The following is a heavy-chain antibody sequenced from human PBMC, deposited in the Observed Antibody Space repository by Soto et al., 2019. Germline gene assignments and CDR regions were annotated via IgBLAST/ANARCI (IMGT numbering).Heavy chain of an antibody. V-gene: IGHV1-3*01. CDR1: GGTFSSYA. D-gene: IGHD3-10*01. J-gene: IGHJ6*02. Sequence: QVQLVQSGAEVKKPGSSVKVSCKASGGTFSSYAISWVRQAPGQGLEWMGGINGGNGYTKYSRNFQDRVTLTRDTSASTTYMELSSLRSEDTAIFYCARATYTSGHSPTFAMDVWGQGTTVTVSS. CDR2: INGGNGYT. CDR3: ARATYTSGHSPTFAMDV.